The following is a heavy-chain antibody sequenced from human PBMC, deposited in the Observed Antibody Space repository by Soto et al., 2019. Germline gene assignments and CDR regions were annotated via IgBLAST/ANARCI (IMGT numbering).Heavy chain of an antibody. CDR3: ATALAAMVPFDY. CDR1: GYTFTDYW. CDR2: IYPGDSDT. D-gene: IGHD5-18*01. Sequence: GESLKISCKGSGYTFTDYWIGWVRQKPGKGLEWMGIIYPGDSDTRYSPSFQGQVTISADKSISTAYLQWSSLKASDTAMYYCATALAAMVPFDYWGQGTLVTVSS. V-gene: IGHV5-51*01. J-gene: IGHJ4*02.